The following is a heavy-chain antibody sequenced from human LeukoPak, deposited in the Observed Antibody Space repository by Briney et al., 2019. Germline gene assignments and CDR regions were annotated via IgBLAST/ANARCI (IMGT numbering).Heavy chain of an antibody. Sequence: GASVKVSCKASGYTLTKYYTHWVRQAPGQGLEWMGVINPSGRSTSYLQKFQGRVKMTSDTSTSTVYKELSSLTVDDTAIYYCARDCINAVCGYVYYGMDVWGQGTTVIVSS. D-gene: IGHD6-25*01. CDR1: GYTLTKYY. V-gene: IGHV1-46*01. CDR2: INPSGRST. CDR3: ARDCINAVCGYVYYGMDV. J-gene: IGHJ6*02.